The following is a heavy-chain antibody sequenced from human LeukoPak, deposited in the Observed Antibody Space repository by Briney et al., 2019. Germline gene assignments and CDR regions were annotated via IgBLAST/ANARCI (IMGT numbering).Heavy chain of an antibody. CDR1: GGSISSNRHY. D-gene: IGHD5-24*01. CDR2: INHREST. CDR3: ARWEEATTYDC. J-gene: IGHJ4*02. V-gene: IGHV4-39*01. Sequence: KTSETLSLTCSVSGGSISSNRHYWGWIRQPPGKGLEWIGTINHRESTYYNPSLKSRVTISVDTSKNQLSLKLSSVTAADTALYYCARWEEATTYDCWGQGTLVTVSS.